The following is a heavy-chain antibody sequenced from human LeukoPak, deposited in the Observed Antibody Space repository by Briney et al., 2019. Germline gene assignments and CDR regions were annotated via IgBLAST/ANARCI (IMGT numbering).Heavy chain of an antibody. CDR2: IYYSGST. CDR1: GGSISSYY. J-gene: IGHJ3*02. Sequence: SETLSLTCTVSGGSISSYYWSWIRQPPGKGLEWIGYIYYSGSTNYNPSLKSRVTISVDTSKNQFSLKLSSMTAADTAVYYCARGPRPGSSAFDIWGQGTMVTVSS. V-gene: IGHV4-59*13. CDR3: ARGPRPGSSAFDI.